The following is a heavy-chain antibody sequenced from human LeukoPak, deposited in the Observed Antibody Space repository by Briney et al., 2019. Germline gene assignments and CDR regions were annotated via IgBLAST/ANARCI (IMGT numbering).Heavy chain of an antibody. J-gene: IGHJ4*02. CDR1: GFSFSKYG. V-gene: IGHV3-30*02. CDR3: AREQPHITGTTGAVDY. CDR2: MQYDGSDK. Sequence: PGGSLRLSCVASGFSFSKYGTHWVRQAPGKGLEWVTFMQYDGSDKFYADSVKGRFTISRDNSKNTVYLQMNSLRAEDTAVYYCAREQPHITGTTGAVDYWGQGTLVTVSS. D-gene: IGHD1-20*01.